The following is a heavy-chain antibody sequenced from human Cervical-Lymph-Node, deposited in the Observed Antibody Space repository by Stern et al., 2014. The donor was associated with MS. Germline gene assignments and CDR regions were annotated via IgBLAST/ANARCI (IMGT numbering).Heavy chain of an antibody. V-gene: IGHV1-18*01. D-gene: IGHD2-2*02. Sequence: QVQLVQSGAEVRKPGASVKVSCRASGYTFSSFGISWVRRAPGQGLEWMGWISGYNGDTKYPQKFQARVILTTDTSTSTAYMDLTSLRSDDTAMYYCARGPYCSSTSCYSNGYYFYGLDVWGQGTTVTVSS. CDR2: ISGYNGDT. J-gene: IGHJ6*02. CDR3: ARGPYCSSTSCYSNGYYFYGLDV. CDR1: GYTFSSFG.